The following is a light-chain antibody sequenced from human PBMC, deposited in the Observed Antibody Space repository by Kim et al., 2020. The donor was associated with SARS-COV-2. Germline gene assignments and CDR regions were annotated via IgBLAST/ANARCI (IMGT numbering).Light chain of an antibody. CDR3: QQYGSSPSYS. J-gene: IGKJ2*03. CDR2: GAS. V-gene: IGKV3-20*01. CDR1: QSVSSSY. Sequence: SPWERATPSCRASQSVSSSYLAWYQQKPGQAPRLLIYGASSRATGIPDRFSGSGSGTDFTLTISRLEPEDFAVYYCQQYGSSPSYSFGQGTKLEI.